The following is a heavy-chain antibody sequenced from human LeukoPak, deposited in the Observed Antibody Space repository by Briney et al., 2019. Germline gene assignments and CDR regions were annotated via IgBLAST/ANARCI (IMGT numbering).Heavy chain of an antibody. J-gene: IGHJ4*02. D-gene: IGHD6-13*01. CDR3: ARRAIAEGFDY. V-gene: IGHV3-23*01. CDR2: ISGDRGYT. Sequence: GVSLRLSCAASGFSFSSYAMNWARQAPGKGLEWVSTISGDRGYTYYADSVKGRFTISRDSSKNALYLQMNSLRVEDTAVYYCARRAIAEGFDYWGQGTLVTVSS. CDR1: GFSFSSYA.